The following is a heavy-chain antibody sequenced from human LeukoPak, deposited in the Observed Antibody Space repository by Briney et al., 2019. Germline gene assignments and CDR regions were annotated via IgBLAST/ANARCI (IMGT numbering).Heavy chain of an antibody. Sequence: QSGGSLRLSCAASGFTFSNYAVHWVRQAPGKGLEWVALISDDGSNKYYTNSVKGRFTISRDNSKNTLYLQMNSLRAEDTAVYYCATRTSGAFDFWGQGTMVIVS. V-gene: IGHV3-30-3*01. CDR3: ATRTSGAFDF. J-gene: IGHJ3*01. CDR2: ISDDGSNK. CDR1: GFTFSNYA.